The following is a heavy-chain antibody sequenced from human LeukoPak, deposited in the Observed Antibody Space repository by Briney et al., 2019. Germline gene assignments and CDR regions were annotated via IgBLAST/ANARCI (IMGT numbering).Heavy chain of an antibody. J-gene: IGHJ6*02. CDR2: IWYDGSNK. CDR3: ARELYYYYYGMDV. Sequence: PGGSLRLSCAASGFTFSNAWMSWVRQAPGKGLEWVAVIWYDGSNKYYADSVKGRFTISRDNSKNTLYLQMNSLRAEDTAVYYCARELYYYYYGMDVWGQGTTVTVSS. CDR1: GFTFSNAW. V-gene: IGHV3-33*08.